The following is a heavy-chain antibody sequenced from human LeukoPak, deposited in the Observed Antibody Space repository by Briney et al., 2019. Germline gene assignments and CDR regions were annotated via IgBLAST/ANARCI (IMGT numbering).Heavy chain of an antibody. CDR1: GFTFGDYA. CDR3: ARDRALDI. V-gene: IGHV3-7*01. CDR2: IKQDGSEK. J-gene: IGHJ3*02. Sequence: GGSLRLSCAASGFTFGDYALSWVRQAPGKGLEWVANIKQDGSEKYQVDSVKGRFTISRDNAKNSLYLQMNSLRAEDTAVYYCARDRALDIWGQGTMVTVSS.